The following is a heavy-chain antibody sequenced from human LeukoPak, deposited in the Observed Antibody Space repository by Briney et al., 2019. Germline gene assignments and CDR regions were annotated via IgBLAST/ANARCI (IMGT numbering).Heavy chain of an antibody. D-gene: IGHD2-2*01. CDR2: IIPIFGTA. J-gene: IGHJ6*02. CDR3: ARTPVPDIVVVPAAQPLYYYYYGMDV. Sequence: SAKVSCKASGGTFSSYAISWVRQAPGQGLEWMGGIIPIFGTANYAQKFQGRVTITADESTSTAYMELSSLRSEDTAVYYCARTPVPDIVVVPAAQPLYYYYYGMDVWGQGTTVTVSS. V-gene: IGHV1-69*13. CDR1: GGTFSSYA.